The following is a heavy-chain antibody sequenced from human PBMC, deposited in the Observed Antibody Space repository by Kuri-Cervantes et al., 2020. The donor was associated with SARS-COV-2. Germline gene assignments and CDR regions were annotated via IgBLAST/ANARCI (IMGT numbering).Heavy chain of an antibody. D-gene: IGHD3-9*01. CDR1: GFTFDDYA. CDR3: AKGSQLRYFDWLPQGGYFDY. CDR2: ISWNSGSI. J-gene: IGHJ4*02. Sequence: SLKISCAASGFTFDDYAMHWVRQAPGKGLEWVSGISWNSGSIGYADSVKGRFTISRDNSKNSLYLQMNSLRTEDTALYYCAKGSQLRYFDWLPQGGYFDYWGQGTLVTVSS. V-gene: IGHV3-9*01.